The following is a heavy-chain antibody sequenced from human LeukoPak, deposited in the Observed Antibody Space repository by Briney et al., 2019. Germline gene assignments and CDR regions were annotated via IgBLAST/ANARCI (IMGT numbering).Heavy chain of an antibody. CDR3: ARADSGGDSSGYKWFDP. CDR2: INPSGGST. Sequence: ASVKVSCKASGYTSSSYYMHWVRQAPGQGLEWMGIINPSGGSTSYAQKFQGRVTLTRDTSTSTVYMELSSLRSEDTAVYYCARADSGGDSSGYKWFDPWGQGTLVTVSS. D-gene: IGHD3-22*01. CDR1: GYTSSSYY. V-gene: IGHV1-46*01. J-gene: IGHJ5*02.